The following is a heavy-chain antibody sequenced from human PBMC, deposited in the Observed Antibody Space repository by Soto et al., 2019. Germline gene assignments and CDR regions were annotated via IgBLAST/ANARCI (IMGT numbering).Heavy chain of an antibody. J-gene: IGHJ4*02. CDR2: FDPEDGET. D-gene: IGHD6-25*01. V-gene: IGHV1-24*01. Sequence: GASVKVSCKVSGYTLTELSMHWVRQAPGKGLEWMGGFDPEDGETIYAQKFQGRVTMTEDTSTDTAYMELSSLRSEDTAVYYCASSRAISLQRPRSKSLDFRGQGIRVTVSS. CDR1: GYTLTELS. CDR3: ASSRAISLQRPRSKSLDF.